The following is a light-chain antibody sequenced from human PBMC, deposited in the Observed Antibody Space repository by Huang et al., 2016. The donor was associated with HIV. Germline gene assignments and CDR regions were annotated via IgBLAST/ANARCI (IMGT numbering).Light chain of an antibody. CDR2: EAS. Sequence: EIVLTQSPGTLSLSPGERATLSCRASQSVSSSYLAWYQQKPGQAPRLLIYEASSRATGIPDRCSGSGSGTDFTLTISRLEPEDFAVYYCQQFGSFFGGGTKVEIK. CDR3: QQFGSF. V-gene: IGKV3-20*01. J-gene: IGKJ4*01. CDR1: QSVSSSY.